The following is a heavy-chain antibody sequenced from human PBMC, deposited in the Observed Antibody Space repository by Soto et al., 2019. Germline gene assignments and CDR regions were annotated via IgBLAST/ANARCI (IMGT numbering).Heavy chain of an antibody. CDR3: AKDDSSGWGGWLHGMDV. CDR1: GFTFSSYG. D-gene: IGHD6-19*01. Sequence: QVQLVESGGGVVQPGRSLRLSCAASGFTFSSYGMHWVRQAPGKGLEWVAVISYDGSNKYYADPVKGRFTISRDNSKNTLYLQMHSLRAEDTAVYYCAKDDSSGWGGWLHGMDVWGQGTTVTVSS. J-gene: IGHJ6*02. V-gene: IGHV3-30*18. CDR2: ISYDGSNK.